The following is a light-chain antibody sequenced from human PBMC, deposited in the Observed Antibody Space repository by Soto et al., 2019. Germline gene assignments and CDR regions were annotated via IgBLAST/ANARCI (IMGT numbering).Light chain of an antibody. CDR1: QSISTW. V-gene: IGKV1-5*03. J-gene: IGKJ4*01. CDR3: QQYNTYPLT. Sequence: DIQMTQSPSTLSASVGDRVTITCRASQSISTWLAWYQQKPGKAPKLLIYKASNLEGWVPSRFSGSGSGTEFTITINSLQPDDFATYYCQQYNTYPLTFGGGTTVEIK. CDR2: KAS.